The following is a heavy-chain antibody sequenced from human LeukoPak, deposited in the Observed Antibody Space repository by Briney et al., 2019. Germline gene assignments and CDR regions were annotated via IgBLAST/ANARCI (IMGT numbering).Heavy chain of an antibody. D-gene: IGHD1-26*01. CDR3: AAERGSYGVGTH. CDR1: GFTFSDYY. Sequence: PGGSLRLSCAASGFTFSDYYMSWIRQAPGKGLEWVSYISSSSSYTNYADSVKGRFTISRDNAKNSLYLQMNSLRAEDTAVYYCAAERGSYGVGTHWGQGTLVGVCS. V-gene: IGHV3-11*03. CDR2: ISSSSSYT. J-gene: IGHJ4*02.